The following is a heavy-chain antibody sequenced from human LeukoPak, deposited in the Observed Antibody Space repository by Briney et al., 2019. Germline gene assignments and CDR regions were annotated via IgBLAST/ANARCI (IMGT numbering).Heavy chain of an antibody. V-gene: IGHV4-34*01. J-gene: IGHJ1*01. D-gene: IGHD6-19*01. CDR3: ARGSRIAVAGTQYFQH. Sequence: SETLCLTCAVYGGSFSGYYWSRIRQPPGKGLEWIGEINHSGSTNYNPSLKSRVTISVDTSKNQFSLKLSSVTAADTAVYYCARGSRIAVAGTQYFQHWGQGTLVTVSS. CDR1: GGSFSGYY. CDR2: INHSGST.